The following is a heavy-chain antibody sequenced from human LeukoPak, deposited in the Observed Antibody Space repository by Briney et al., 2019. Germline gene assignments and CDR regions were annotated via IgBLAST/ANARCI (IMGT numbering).Heavy chain of an antibody. J-gene: IGHJ6*02. D-gene: IGHD1-1*01. CDR1: GGSISSGGYS. V-gene: IGHV4-30-2*01. Sequence: SQTLSLTCAVSGGSISSGGYSWSWIRQPPGKGLEWIGYIYHSGSTYYNPSLKSRVTISVDTSKNQFSLKLSSVTAADTAVYYCARRQLSNYCYYGMDVWGQGTTVTVSS. CDR2: IYHSGST. CDR3: ARRQLSNYCYYGMDV.